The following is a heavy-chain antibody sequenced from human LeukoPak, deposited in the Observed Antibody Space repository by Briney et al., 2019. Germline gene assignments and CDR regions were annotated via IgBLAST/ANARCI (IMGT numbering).Heavy chain of an antibody. J-gene: IGHJ4*02. CDR1: GGSFSGYY. D-gene: IGHD3-22*01. Sequence: SETLSLTCAVDGGSFSGYYWTWIRQPPGKGLEWIGEINYSGSPNYNPSLKSRVTISIDRSKNQFSLKLSSVTAADTAMYYCARGPPLNPGAYGSSGYYYFDYWGQGILVTVSS. V-gene: IGHV4-34*01. CDR3: ARGPPLNPGAYGSSGYYYFDY. CDR2: INYSGSP.